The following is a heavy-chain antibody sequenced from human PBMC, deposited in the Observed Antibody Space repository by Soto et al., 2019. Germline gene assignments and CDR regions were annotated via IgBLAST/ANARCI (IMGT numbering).Heavy chain of an antibody. Sequence: GGSLRLSCAASGFTFSDYYMSWIRQAPGKGLEWVSYISSSGSTIYYADSVKGRFTISRDNAKNSLYLQMNSLRAEDTAVYYCARVGPAYYDFWSALPRDYYYYMDVWGKGTTVTVSS. CDR3: ARVGPAYYDFWSALPRDYYYYMDV. CDR1: GFTFSDYY. CDR2: ISSSGSTI. J-gene: IGHJ6*03. V-gene: IGHV3-11*01. D-gene: IGHD3-3*01.